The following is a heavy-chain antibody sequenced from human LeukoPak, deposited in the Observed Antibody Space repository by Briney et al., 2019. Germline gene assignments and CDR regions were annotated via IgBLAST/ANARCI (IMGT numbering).Heavy chain of an antibody. V-gene: IGHV3-64D*06. CDR2: ITSGGST. CDR3: VKYYYGSGSNDY. D-gene: IGHD3-10*01. Sequence: GGSLRLSCSASGFTFSTYAMHWVRQARRKGLEYVSTITSGGSTYYADSVKGRFTISRDNSKNTLYLQMSSLRAEDTAVYYCVKYYYGSGSNDYWGQGTLVTVSS. J-gene: IGHJ4*02. CDR1: GFTFSTYA.